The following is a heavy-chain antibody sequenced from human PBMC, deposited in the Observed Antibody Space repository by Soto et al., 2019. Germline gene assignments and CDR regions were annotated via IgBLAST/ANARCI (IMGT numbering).Heavy chain of an antibody. D-gene: IGHD6-13*01. CDR2: IRGSGGST. J-gene: IGHJ4*02. V-gene: IGHV3-23*01. CDR1: GFTFSSYA. Sequence: EVQLLVSGGGLVQPGGSLRLSSAPSGFTFSSYAMSWVRRAPGKGLEWVSAIRGSGGSTYYAASVKGRFTISRDNSKNTLYLQVNSLRAEDTAVYYCAYSSTPFDSWGQGTLVTVSS. CDR3: AYSSTPFDS.